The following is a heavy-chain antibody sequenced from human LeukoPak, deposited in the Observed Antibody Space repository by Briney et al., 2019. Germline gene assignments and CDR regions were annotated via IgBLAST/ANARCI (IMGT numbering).Heavy chain of an antibody. CDR3: ASISSSPPRDY. CDR1: GGSFSRYY. V-gene: IGHV4-34*01. J-gene: IGHJ4*02. CDR2: INHSGST. Sequence: SETLSLTCAVYGGSFSRYYWSWIRQPPGKGLEWIGEINHSGSTNYNPSLKSRVTISVDTSKNQFSLKLSSVTAADTSVYYCASISSSPPRDYWGQGTLVTVSS. D-gene: IGHD6-6*01.